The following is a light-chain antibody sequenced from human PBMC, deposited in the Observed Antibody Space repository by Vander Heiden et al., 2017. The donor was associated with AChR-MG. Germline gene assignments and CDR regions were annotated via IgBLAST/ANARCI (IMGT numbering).Light chain of an antibody. CDR3: QQDYSTRLT. V-gene: IGKV4-1*01. CDR1: QSVLFSSNNKNY. Sequence: DIVMTQSPDSLPVPLGERATINCKSSQSVLFSSNNKNYLAWYQQKLGQPPKLLIYWASTRESGVPDRFSGSGSGTDFTLTISSLQAEDVAVYYCQQDYSTRLTFGGGTKVQIK. CDR2: WAS. J-gene: IGKJ4*01.